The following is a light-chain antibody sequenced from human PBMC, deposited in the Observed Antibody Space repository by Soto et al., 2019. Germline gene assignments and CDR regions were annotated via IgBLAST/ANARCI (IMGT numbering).Light chain of an antibody. J-gene: IGLJ1*01. V-gene: IGLV1-44*01. CDR3: AAWDDSLNAFV. CDR1: SSNIGGNT. Sequence: QSVLTQPPSASGTPGQRVTISCSGSSSNIGGNTVNWYQQLPGTATKLLIYGNDQRPSGVPDRFSGSKSGTSASLAISGLQSEDEADYYCAAWDDSLNAFVFGTGTKVTVL. CDR2: GND.